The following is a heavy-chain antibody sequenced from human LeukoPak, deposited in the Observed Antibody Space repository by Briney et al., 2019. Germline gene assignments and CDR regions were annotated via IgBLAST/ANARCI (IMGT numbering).Heavy chain of an antibody. CDR3: ARDIELST. D-gene: IGHD5-12*01. CDR2: IASSGLNT. Sequence: GGSLKLSCAASGFTFRHFAMNWVRQAPGKGLEWVSLIASSGLNTYYADSVRGRFTISRDNSKNTLSLQMNSLRVEDTAIYYCARDIELSTWGLGTLVTVSS. V-gene: IGHV3-23*01. J-gene: IGHJ3*01. CDR1: GFTFRHFA.